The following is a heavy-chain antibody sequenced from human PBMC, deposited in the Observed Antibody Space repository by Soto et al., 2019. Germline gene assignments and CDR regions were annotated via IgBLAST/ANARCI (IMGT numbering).Heavy chain of an antibody. CDR3: ARDRGLWGSGHDVNFEY. CDR2: FRTSGDGGTT. J-gene: IGHJ4*02. V-gene: IGHV3-23*01. D-gene: IGHD5-12*01. CDR1: GFTFSSYS. Sequence: GGSLRLSCAASGFTFSSYSMSWVRQAPGKGLEWVSGFRTSGDGGTTYYAGPVKGRFTISRDNSKNMLFLQMNSLRAEDTAIYYCARDRGLWGSGHDVNFEYWGQGSPVTVSS.